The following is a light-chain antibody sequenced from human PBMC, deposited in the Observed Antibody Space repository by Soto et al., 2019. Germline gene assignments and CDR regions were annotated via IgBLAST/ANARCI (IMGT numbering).Light chain of an antibody. CDR3: MQALQTSWT. CDR1: PSLVHSDGNTY. Sequence: DVVMTQSPLSLPVTLGQPASISCRACPSLVHSDGNTYLNWFQQRPGQSPRRLIYKVSNRDSGVPDRFSGSGSGTDFTLKISRVEAEDVGVYYCMQALQTSWTFGQGTKVDNK. CDR2: KVS. J-gene: IGKJ1*01. V-gene: IGKV2-30*02.